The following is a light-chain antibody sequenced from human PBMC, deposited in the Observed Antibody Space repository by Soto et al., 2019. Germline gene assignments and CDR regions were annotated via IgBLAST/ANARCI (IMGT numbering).Light chain of an antibody. J-gene: IGKJ4*01. CDR1: QSIRKY. Sequence: DIQMTQSPSALSASVGDRVTITCRTSQSIRKYVNWYQQKPGKAPNLLIYAASNLQSGVPPRFSGSGSGIDFTLTISSLQPEDFATYFCQQSYYAPPTFGGGTKVEIK. CDR2: AAS. CDR3: QQSYYAPPT. V-gene: IGKV1-39*01.